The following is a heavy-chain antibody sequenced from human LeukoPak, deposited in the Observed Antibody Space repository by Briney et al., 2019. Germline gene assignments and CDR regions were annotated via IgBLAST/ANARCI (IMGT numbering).Heavy chain of an antibody. CDR3: ARSSSGWYYYYGMDV. J-gene: IGHJ6*04. V-gene: IGHV3-11*06. CDR2: ISSSSSYT. CDR1: GFTFSGYY. D-gene: IGHD6-19*01. Sequence: GGSLRLSCAASGFTFSGYYMSWIRQAPGKGLEWVSYISSSSSYTNYADSVKGRFTISRDNAKNSLYLQMNSLRAEDTAVYYCARSSSGWYYYYGMDVWGKGTTVTVSS.